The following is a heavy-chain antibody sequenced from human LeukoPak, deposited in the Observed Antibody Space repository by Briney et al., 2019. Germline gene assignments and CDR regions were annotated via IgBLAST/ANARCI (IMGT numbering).Heavy chain of an antibody. CDR2: ISSSSSYI. D-gene: IGHD3-9*01. V-gene: IGHV3-21*01. J-gene: IGHJ6*02. CDR1: GFTFSSYS. CDR3: TRDLTDYDVSTGLHHYYMDV. Sequence: GGSLRLSCAASGFTFSSYSMNWVRQAPGKGLEWVSSISSSSSYIYYADSVKGRFTISRDNAKNSLYLQMNSLRAEDTAVYYCTRDLTDYDVSTGLHHYYMDVWGQGTTVTVSS.